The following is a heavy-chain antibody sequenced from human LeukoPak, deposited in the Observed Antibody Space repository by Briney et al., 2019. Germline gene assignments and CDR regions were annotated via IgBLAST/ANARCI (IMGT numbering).Heavy chain of an antibody. J-gene: IGHJ4*02. Sequence: SETLSLTCTVSGGSFSSTTYYWGWIRQPPGKGLEWIGSVYYSGSTYYNQSLRSRVTISVDTSKNQFSLKLTSVTAADTAVYYCARQYYDSSGYYPWYFDYWGQGTLVTVSS. D-gene: IGHD3-22*01. CDR2: VYYSGST. CDR1: GGSFSSTTYY. V-gene: IGHV4-39*01. CDR3: ARQYYDSSGYYPWYFDY.